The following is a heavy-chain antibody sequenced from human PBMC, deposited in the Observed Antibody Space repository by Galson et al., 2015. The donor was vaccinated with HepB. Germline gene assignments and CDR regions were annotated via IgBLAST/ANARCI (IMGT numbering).Heavy chain of an antibody. CDR1: GFIFSTYG. CDR3: ARWGYSGNLDY. V-gene: IGHV3-23*01. Sequence: SLRLSCAASGFIFSTYGVSWVRQAPGTGLVWVSTIDHTGFTTFYADSVKGRFTISRDDSKNTVHLQMSSLRGDDSAVYYCARWGYSGNLDYWGQGTLVTGSA. J-gene: IGHJ4*02. CDR2: IDHTGFTT. D-gene: IGHD1-26*01.